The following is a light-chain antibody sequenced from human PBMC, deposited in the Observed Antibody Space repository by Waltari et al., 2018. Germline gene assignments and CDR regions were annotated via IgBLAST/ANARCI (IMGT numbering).Light chain of an antibody. Sequence: DIVMTQSPDSLTVSLGERATINCTSRRSVLYNSNNKNYLAWYQQKPGQPPKLLIYWASTRESGVPDRFSGSGSGTEFTLTISTLQAEDVAVYYCQQYYDTPYTFGQGTKLEIK. CDR2: WAS. V-gene: IGKV4-1*01. J-gene: IGKJ2*01. CDR1: RSVLYNSNNKNY. CDR3: QQYYDTPYT.